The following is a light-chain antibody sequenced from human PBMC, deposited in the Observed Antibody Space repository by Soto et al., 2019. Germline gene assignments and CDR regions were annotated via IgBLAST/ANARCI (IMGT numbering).Light chain of an antibody. CDR3: QTWGTGIPRV. Sequence: QLVLTQSPSASASLGASVKLTSTLSSGHSSYAIAWHQQQPEKGPRYLMKVNSDGSHTKGDGIPDRFSGSSSGAERYLIISGLQSEDEADYYCQTWGTGIPRVFGGGTKLTVL. J-gene: IGLJ3*02. CDR2: VNSDGSH. V-gene: IGLV4-69*01. CDR1: SGHSSYA.